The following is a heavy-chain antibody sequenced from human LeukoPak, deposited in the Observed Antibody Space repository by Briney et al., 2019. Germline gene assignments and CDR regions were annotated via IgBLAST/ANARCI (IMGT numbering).Heavy chain of an antibody. D-gene: IGHD6-13*01. CDR2: ISYDGSNK. V-gene: IGHV3-30*18. Sequence: PGGSLRLSCAASGFTFSSYGMHWVRQAPGKGLEWVAVISYDGSNKYYADSVKGRFTTSRDNSKNTLYLQMNSLRAEDTAVYYCAKLGIAAAGNFDYWGQGTLVTVSS. CDR3: AKLGIAAAGNFDY. CDR1: GFTFSSYG. J-gene: IGHJ4*02.